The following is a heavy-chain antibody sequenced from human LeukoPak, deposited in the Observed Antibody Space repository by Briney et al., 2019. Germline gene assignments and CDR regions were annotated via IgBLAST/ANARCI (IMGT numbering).Heavy chain of an antibody. V-gene: IGHV1-69*13. CDR2: IIPIFGTA. Sequence: SVKVSCKASGGTFSSYAISWVRQAPGQRLEWMGGIIPIFGTANYAQKFQGRVTITADESTSTAYMELSSLRSEDTAVYYCARGLRRVRGVFRVLQYYYYMDVWGKGTTVTISS. CDR3: ARGLRRVRGVFRVLQYYYYMDV. CDR1: GGTFSSYA. J-gene: IGHJ6*03. D-gene: IGHD3-10*01.